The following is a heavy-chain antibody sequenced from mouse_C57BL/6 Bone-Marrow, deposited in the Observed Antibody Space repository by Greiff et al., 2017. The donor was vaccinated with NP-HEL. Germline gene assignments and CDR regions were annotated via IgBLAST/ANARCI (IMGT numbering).Heavy chain of an antibody. D-gene: IGHD1-1*01. CDR3: ARGYYGSSYYAMDY. CDR1: GFTFSSYG. CDR2: ISSGGSYT. Sequence: EVNLVESGGDLVKPGGSLKLSCAASGFTFSSYGMSWVRQTPDKRLEWVATISSGGSYTYYPDSVKGRFTISRDNAKNTLYLQMSSLKSEDTAMYYCARGYYGSSYYAMDYWGQGTSVTVSS. J-gene: IGHJ4*01. V-gene: IGHV5-6*01.